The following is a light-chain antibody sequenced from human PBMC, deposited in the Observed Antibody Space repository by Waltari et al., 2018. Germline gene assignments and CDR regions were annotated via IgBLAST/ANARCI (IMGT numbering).Light chain of an antibody. V-gene: IGKV6D-21*02. CDR1: QNIDLS. Sequence: VLTQLPYFPSVSPRDKVTLTCRASQNIDLSLHLYQQKPGQSPKLLIKYASQSISGVPSRFSGSGSGTEFTLTITGLETEDAAAYYCHQSRSLPHTFGQGTKLEIK. CDR3: HQSRSLPHT. J-gene: IGKJ2*01. CDR2: YAS.